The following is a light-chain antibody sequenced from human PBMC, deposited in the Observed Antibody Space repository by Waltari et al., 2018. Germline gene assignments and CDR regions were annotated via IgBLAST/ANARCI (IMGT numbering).Light chain of an antibody. CDR3: ASWDDKLNAWV. CDR2: TNN. V-gene: IGLV1-47*01. CDR1: SPNIGDIH. J-gene: IGLJ3*02. Sequence: QSVVTQPPSASGTPGQRVTISCSGSSPNIGDIHVYWYQQVPGTAPKLLVHTNNERPSGVPARFTGSKSGTSASLAIYGLRSEDEADYYCASWDDKLNAWVIGGGTRLTVL.